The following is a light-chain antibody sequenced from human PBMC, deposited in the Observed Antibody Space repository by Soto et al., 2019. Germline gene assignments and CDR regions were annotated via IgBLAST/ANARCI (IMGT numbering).Light chain of an antibody. V-gene: IGKV3-11*01. J-gene: IGKJ3*01. CDR3: QQRASWPIT. CDR2: DSF. CDR1: QSIASY. Sequence: EIVLTQTPATLSLSPGERATLSCRASQSIASYLNWYQHRPGQAPRLLIYDSFNRATGIPARFSGSGSGTDFTLTISSLEPEDFVVYYCQQRASWPITFGPGTKVDIK.